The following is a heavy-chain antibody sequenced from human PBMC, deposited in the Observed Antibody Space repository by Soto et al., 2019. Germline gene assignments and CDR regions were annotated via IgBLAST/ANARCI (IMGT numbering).Heavy chain of an antibody. CDR2: ISDYNGNT. V-gene: IGHV1-18*01. D-gene: IGHD6-19*01. CDR1: GFSLRNYV. CDR3: AREWPGAGRDALDI. Sequence: QVQLVQSGPEVKKPRASVKVSCKASGFSLRNYVITWVRQAPGEGLEWMGWISDYNGNTNYAQKLEGRVTMTTDTSTSTAYMELRSLRSDDTAIYFCAREWPGAGRDALDIWGQGTVVTVSS. J-gene: IGHJ3*02.